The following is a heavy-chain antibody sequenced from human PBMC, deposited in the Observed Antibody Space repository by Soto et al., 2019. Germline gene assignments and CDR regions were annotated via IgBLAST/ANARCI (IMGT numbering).Heavy chain of an antibody. CDR3: ARGAVAGTSDYFGY. Sequence: SETLSLTCAVYGGSFSGYYWSWIRQPPGKGLEWIGEINHSGSTNYNPSLKSRVTISVDTSKNQFSLKLSSVTAADTAVYYCARGAVAGTSDYFGYWGQGTLVTVSS. CDR1: GGSFSGYY. D-gene: IGHD6-19*01. CDR2: INHSGST. J-gene: IGHJ4*02. V-gene: IGHV4-34*01.